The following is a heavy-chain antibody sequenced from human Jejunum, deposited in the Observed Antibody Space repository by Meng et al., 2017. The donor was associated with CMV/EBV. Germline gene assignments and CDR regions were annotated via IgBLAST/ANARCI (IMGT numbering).Heavy chain of an antibody. D-gene: IGHD6-19*01. Sequence: ADSGFTFSSYWMSWVRQAPGKGLEWVANIKQDGSEIYYIGSVKGRFTISRDNAKNSVYLQMNNLRAEDTAVYYCASENVAVPGIYWGQGTLVTVSS. J-gene: IGHJ4*02. CDR3: ASENVAVPGIY. CDR2: IKQDGSEI. V-gene: IGHV3-7*01. CDR1: GFTFSSYW.